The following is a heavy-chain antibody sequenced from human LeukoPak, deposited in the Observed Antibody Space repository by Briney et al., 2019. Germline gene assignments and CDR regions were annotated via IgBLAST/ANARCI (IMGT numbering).Heavy chain of an antibody. V-gene: IGHV4-59*01. CDR1: GGSISSYY. Sequence: PSETLSLTCTVSGGSISSYYWSWIRQPPGKGLEWIGYIYYSGSTNYNPSLKSRVTISVDTSKNQFSLKLCSVTAADTAVYYCARAQRLRYFDWLLSFDYWGQGTLVTVSS. D-gene: IGHD3-9*01. CDR2: IYYSGST. J-gene: IGHJ4*02. CDR3: ARAQRLRYFDWLLSFDY.